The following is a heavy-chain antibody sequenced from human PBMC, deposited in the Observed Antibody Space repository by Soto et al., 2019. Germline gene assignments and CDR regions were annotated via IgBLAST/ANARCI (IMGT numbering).Heavy chain of an antibody. Sequence: ERSLRLSCAPSGFSFSSYAMHWVRQAPGKGLEWGAVRRYDRSDKGYPVFGKGRFTSTRDNYKNALYLEINSLRAEDTAVYYCARSNRAAVAAHYGMDVVGRETTGTGSS. CDR3: ARSNRAAVAAHYGMDV. V-gene: IGHV3-30-3*01. CDR1: GFSFSSYA. CDR2: RRYDRSDK. D-gene: IGHD6-19*01. J-gene: IGHJ6*02.